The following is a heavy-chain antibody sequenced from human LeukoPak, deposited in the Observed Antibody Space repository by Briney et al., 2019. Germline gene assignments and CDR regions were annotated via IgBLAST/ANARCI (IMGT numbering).Heavy chain of an antibody. Sequence: SETLSLTCAVSGYSISSGYYRGWIRQPPGKGLEWIGSIYHSGSTYYNPSLKSRVTISVDTSKNQFSLKLSSVTAADTAVYYCARHAPPTYCSSTSCYPYYFDYWGQGTLVTVSS. CDR2: IYHSGST. V-gene: IGHV4-38-2*01. CDR3: ARHAPPTYCSSTSCYPYYFDY. D-gene: IGHD2-2*01. CDR1: GYSISSGYY. J-gene: IGHJ4*02.